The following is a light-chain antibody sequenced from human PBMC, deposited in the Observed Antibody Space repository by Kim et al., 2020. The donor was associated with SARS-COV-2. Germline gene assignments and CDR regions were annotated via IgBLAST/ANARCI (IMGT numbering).Light chain of an antibody. V-gene: IGKV1-39*01. CDR2: AAS. J-gene: IGKJ1*01. Sequence: DIQMTQSPSSLSASVGDRITITCRASQPISKFLNWYQQKPSKAPELLIYAASILHVGVPSRFSGSASGTDFTLAISSLQPEDSATYYCQQSSNTPWTFGQGTKLEI. CDR3: QQSSNTPWT. CDR1: QPISKF.